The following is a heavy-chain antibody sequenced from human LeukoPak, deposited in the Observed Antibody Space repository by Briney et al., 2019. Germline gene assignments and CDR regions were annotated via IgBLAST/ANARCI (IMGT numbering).Heavy chain of an antibody. CDR3: ARVIYGALGDY. CDR1: GGSISSSDSY. V-gene: IGHV4-39*07. J-gene: IGHJ4*02. CDR2: ICFSRTT. D-gene: IGHD4-17*01. Sequence: PSETLSLTCTVSGGSISSSDSYWAWVRQPPGKGLEWIGSICFSRTTNYNPSLKSRVTISVDTSKNQFSLKLSSVTAADTAVYYCARVIYGALGDYWGQGTLVTVSS.